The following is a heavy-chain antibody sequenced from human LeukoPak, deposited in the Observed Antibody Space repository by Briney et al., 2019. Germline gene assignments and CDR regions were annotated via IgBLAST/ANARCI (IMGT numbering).Heavy chain of an antibody. CDR3: ARGVPLGGYSVQQLVWGSYYYMDV. D-gene: IGHD3-16*01. CDR1: GYTFTGYY. Sequence: ASVKVSCKASGYTFTGYYMHWVRQAPGQGLEWMGWINPNSGGTNYAQKFQGRVTMTRDTSISTAYMELSRLRSDDTAVYYCARGVPLGGYSVQQLVWGSYYYMDVWGSGTTVTVSS. J-gene: IGHJ6*03. V-gene: IGHV1-2*02. CDR2: INPNSGGT.